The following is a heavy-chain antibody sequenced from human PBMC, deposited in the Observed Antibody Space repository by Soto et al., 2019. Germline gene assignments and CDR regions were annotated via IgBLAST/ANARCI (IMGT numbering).Heavy chain of an antibody. Sequence: EVKLLESGGGLAQPGGSLRLSCVGSGFTFDSYAISWVRQAPGERLQWIAAISGSADGTDYAHSVRGRFTISIDNAKKTVHLQMDSLRVEDTAVYFCENDTVGGYSFWIGYSSDALDVCGQGTLVTLS. J-gene: IGHJ3*01. CDR3: ENDTVGGYSFWIGYSSDALDV. V-gene: IGHV3-23*01. CDR2: ISGSADGT. D-gene: IGHD3-3*01. CDR1: GFTFDSYA.